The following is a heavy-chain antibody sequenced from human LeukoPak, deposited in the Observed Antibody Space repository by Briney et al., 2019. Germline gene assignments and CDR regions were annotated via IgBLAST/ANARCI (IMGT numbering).Heavy chain of an antibody. CDR1: GYTFTSYD. Sequence: ASVKVSCKAPGYTFTSYDINWVRQATGQGLEWMGWMNPNSGNTGYAQKFQGRVTMTRNTPISTAYMELSSLRSDDTAVYYCARAIARRPAGTMGYWGQGTLVTVSS. J-gene: IGHJ4*02. D-gene: IGHD3-10*01. CDR3: ARAIARRPAGTMGY. CDR2: MNPNSGNT. V-gene: IGHV1-8*01.